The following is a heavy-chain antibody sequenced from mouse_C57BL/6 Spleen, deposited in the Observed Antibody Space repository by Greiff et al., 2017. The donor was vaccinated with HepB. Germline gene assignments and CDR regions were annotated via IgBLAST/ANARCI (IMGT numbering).Heavy chain of an antibody. CDR2: IYPSDSET. Sequence: QVQLQQPGAELVRPGSSVKLSCKASGYTFTSYWMDWVKQRPGQGLEWIGNIYPSDSETHYNHKFKDKATLTVDKSSSTAYMQLSSLTSEDSAVYDCAREDGSPSRYFDVWGTGTTVTVSS. D-gene: IGHD1-1*01. J-gene: IGHJ1*03. V-gene: IGHV1-61*01. CDR3: AREDGSPSRYFDV. CDR1: GYTFTSYW.